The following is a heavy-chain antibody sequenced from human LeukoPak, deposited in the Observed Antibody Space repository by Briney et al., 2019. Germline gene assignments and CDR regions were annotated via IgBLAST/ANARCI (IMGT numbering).Heavy chain of an antibody. J-gene: IGHJ4*02. Sequence: SSETLSLTCSVSSYSINSNYYWGWIRQSPGKGLEWIGSIYHTGSTYYNPSLKSRVTISLDASNKQFSLRLSSVTAADTAVYYCARGSHPVTGTLGGYFDPWGQGTLVTVSS. CDR1: SYSINSNYY. CDR2: IYHTGST. CDR3: ARGSHPVTGTLGGYFDP. D-gene: IGHD6-19*01. V-gene: IGHV4-38-2*02.